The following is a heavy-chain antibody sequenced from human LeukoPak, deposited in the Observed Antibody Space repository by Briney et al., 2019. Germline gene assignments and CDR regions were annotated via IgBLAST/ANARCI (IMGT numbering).Heavy chain of an antibody. CDR3: ARGCRVTIFGVVIPCYFDY. CDR2: INPNSGGT. V-gene: IGHV1-2*02. CDR1: GYTFTGYY. J-gene: IGHJ4*02. Sequence: ASVKVSCKASGYTFTGYYMHWVRQAPGQGLEWMGWINPNSGGTNYAQKFQGRVTMTRDTSTSTVYMELSSLRSDDTAVYYCARGCRVTIFGVVIPCYFDYWGQGTLVTVSS. D-gene: IGHD3-3*01.